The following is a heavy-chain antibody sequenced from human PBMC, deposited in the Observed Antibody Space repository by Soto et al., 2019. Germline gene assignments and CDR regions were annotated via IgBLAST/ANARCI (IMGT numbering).Heavy chain of an antibody. Sequence: ASVKVSCKASGYTFASYGISWVRQAPGQGLEWMGWISAYNGNTNYAQKLQGRVTMTTDTSTSTAYMELRSLRSDDTAVYYCARSGRLQLWPGGMDVWGQGTTVTVSS. D-gene: IGHD5-18*01. CDR2: ISAYNGNT. J-gene: IGHJ6*02. CDR3: ARSGRLQLWPGGMDV. V-gene: IGHV1-18*04. CDR1: GYTFASYG.